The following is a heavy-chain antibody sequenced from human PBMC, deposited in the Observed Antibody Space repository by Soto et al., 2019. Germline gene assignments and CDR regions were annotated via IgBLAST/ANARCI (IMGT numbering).Heavy chain of an antibody. Sequence: EVQLVESGGGLVQPGGSLRVSCAASGFTVSSNYMSWVRQAPGKGLEWVSVIYSDGRTYYADSVKDRFTISRDNSKNTLYFQMTSLRVEDTAVYYCARVSPAGCSGGSCYSYAFDVWGQGTMVTVSS. CDR3: ARVSPAGCSGGSCYSYAFDV. D-gene: IGHD2-15*01. V-gene: IGHV3-66*01. J-gene: IGHJ3*01. CDR2: IYSDGRT. CDR1: GFTVSSNY.